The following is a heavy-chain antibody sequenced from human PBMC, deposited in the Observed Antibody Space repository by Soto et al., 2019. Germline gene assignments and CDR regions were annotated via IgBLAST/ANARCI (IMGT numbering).Heavy chain of an antibody. V-gene: IGHV1-58*02. CDR3: AADRRGYSYGYYYYYGMDV. D-gene: IGHD5-18*01. J-gene: IGHJ6*02. CDR2: IVVGSGNT. CDR1: GFTFTSSA. Sequence: GASVKVSCKASGFTFTSSAMQWVRQARGQRLEWIGWIVVGSGNTNYAQKFQERVTITRDMSTSTAYMELSSLRSEDTAVYYCAADRRGYSYGYYYYYGMDVWGQGTTVTVSS.